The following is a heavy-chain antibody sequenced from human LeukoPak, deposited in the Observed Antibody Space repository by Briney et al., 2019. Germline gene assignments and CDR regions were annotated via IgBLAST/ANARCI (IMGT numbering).Heavy chain of an antibody. CDR1: GGSISSSSYY. J-gene: IGHJ4*02. Sequence: SETLSLTCTVSGGSISSSSYYWGWIRQPPGKGLEWIAIMHHTGSTHYNPSLQSRVTISIDTSKNHFSLKLRSVSAADTAIYYSATSEGGGFFDYWGQGTPVTVSS. V-gene: IGHV4-39*02. D-gene: IGHD4-23*01. CDR3: ATSEGGGFFDY. CDR2: MHHTGST.